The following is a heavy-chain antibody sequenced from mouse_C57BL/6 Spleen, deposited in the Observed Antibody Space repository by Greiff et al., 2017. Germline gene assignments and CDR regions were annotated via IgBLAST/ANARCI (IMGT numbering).Heavy chain of an antibody. V-gene: IGHV1-52*01. J-gene: IGHJ2*01. Sequence: QVQLQQPGAELVRPGSSVKLSCKASGYTFTSYWMHWVKQRPIQGLEWIGNIDPSDSETHYNQKFKDKATLTVDKSSSTAYRQLSSLTSEDAAVYYCAREKNSSGYDFEYWGQGTTLTVSS. CDR3: AREKNSSGYDFEY. CDR1: GYTFTSYW. D-gene: IGHD3-2*02. CDR2: IDPSDSET.